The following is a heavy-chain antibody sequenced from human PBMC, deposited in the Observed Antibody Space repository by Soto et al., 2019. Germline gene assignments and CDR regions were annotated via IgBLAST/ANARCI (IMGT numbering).Heavy chain of an antibody. CDR1: GYTFTSYY. CDR2: INPSGGST. Sequence: QVQLVQSGAEVKKPGASVKVSCKASGYTFTSYYMHWVRQAPGQGLEWMGIINPSGGSTSYAQKFQGGVTMTRDTSTSTVYMELSSLRSEDTAVYYCVVSGLWFGEPRPRGMDVWGQGTTVTVSS. J-gene: IGHJ6*02. D-gene: IGHD3-10*01. V-gene: IGHV1-46*01. CDR3: VVSGLWFGEPRPRGMDV.